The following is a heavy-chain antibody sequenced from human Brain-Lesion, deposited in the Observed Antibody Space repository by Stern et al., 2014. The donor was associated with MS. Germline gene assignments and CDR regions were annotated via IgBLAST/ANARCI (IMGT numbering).Heavy chain of an antibody. CDR2: VYYNGST. V-gene: IGHV4-39*01. D-gene: IGHD1-26*01. CDR3: VRPDIMGTIWN. J-gene: IGHJ4*02. CDR1: GGSITSSSYY. Sequence: QVQLVESGPGLVKPSETLSLTCTVSGGSITSSSYYWGWIRQPPGRGLEYIGTVYYNGSTFYDPSLKSRVTISVDTSKNQVALKLPSVTAADTAVYYCVRPDIMGTIWNWGQGTLVTVSS.